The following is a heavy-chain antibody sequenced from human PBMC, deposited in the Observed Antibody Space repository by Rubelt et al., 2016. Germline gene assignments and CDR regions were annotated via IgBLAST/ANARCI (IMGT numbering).Heavy chain of an antibody. CDR2: IYYSGST. CDR3: ARAERGGRNHYLDY. J-gene: IGHJ4*02. D-gene: IGHD1-1*01. Sequence: QVQLQQWGAGLLKPSETLSLTCAVSGGSISSGGYYWSWIRQPPGKGLEWIGYIYYSGSTNYNPSLKSRCTMSVDTSKNQFSLKLSSVTAADTAVYYCARAERGGRNHYLDYWGQGTLVTVSS. V-gene: IGHV4-61*08. CDR1: GGSISSGGYY.